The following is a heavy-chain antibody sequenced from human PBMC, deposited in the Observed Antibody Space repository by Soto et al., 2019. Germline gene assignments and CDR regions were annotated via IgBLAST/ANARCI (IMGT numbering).Heavy chain of an antibody. D-gene: IGHD1-26*01. J-gene: IGHJ3*02. Sequence: SETLPLTCTVSPGSISTYFWSWIRQPPGKGLEWIGYIYYSGTTNYNPSLKSRVTILLDTSKNQFSLRLSSVTAADTAVYYCARGRGGTYDAFDIWGQGTLVTVS. CDR3: ARGRGGTYDAFDI. CDR2: IYYSGTT. CDR1: PGSISTYF. V-gene: IGHV4-59*01.